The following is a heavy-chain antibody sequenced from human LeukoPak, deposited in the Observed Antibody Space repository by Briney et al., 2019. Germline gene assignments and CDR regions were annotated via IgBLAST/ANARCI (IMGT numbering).Heavy chain of an antibody. Sequence: PGGSLRLSCAASGFTFSSYAMHWVRQAPGKGLEWVAVISYDGSNKYYADPAKGRFTISRDNSKNTLYLQMNSLRAEDTAVYYCASSGWYLFLDYWGQGTLVTVSS. J-gene: IGHJ4*02. CDR1: GFTFSSYA. D-gene: IGHD6-19*01. CDR2: ISYDGSNK. CDR3: ASSGWYLFLDY. V-gene: IGHV3-30-3*01.